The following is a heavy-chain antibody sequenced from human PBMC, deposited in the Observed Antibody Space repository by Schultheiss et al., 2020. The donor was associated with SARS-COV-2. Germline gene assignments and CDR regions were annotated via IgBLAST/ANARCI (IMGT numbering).Heavy chain of an antibody. CDR2: IKSKTDGGTT. CDR3: TTRSSGPEYYGMDV. D-gene: IGHD6-19*01. V-gene: IGHV3-15*01. Sequence: GGSLRLSCAASGFTFSNAWMSWVRQAPGKGLEWVGRIKSKTDGGTTDYAAPVKGRFTISRDDSKNTLYLQMNSLKTEDTAVYYCTTRSSGPEYYGMDVWGQGTTVTVSS. CDR1: GFTFSNAW. J-gene: IGHJ6*02.